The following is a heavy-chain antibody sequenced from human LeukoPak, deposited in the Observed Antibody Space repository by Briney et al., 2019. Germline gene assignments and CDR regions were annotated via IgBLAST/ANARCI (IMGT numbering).Heavy chain of an antibody. V-gene: IGHV1-18*01. CDR2: ISPYNGNT. CDR1: GYTFPSYG. D-gene: IGHD1-26*01. J-gene: IGHJ4*02. Sequence: ASVKVSCKTSGYTFPSYGISWVRQAPGQGLEWMGWISPYNGNTNYAQKVQGRVSMTTDTSTSTAYMELRSLRSDDTAVYYCARETSGSYIGTCDSWGQGTLVTVSP. CDR3: ARETSGSYIGTCDS.